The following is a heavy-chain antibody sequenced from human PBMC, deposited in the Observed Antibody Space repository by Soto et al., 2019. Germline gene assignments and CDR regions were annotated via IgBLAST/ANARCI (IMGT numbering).Heavy chain of an antibody. D-gene: IGHD3-16*02. V-gene: IGHV4-4*02. CDR1: GGPISSSNW. Sequence: QVQLQESGPGLVKPSGTLSLTCAVSGGPISSSNWWSWVRQPPGKGLEWMGEIYHSGSTNYNPSRTSRVTISVDKSKNQFSLKLSSVTAADTAVYYCARSYDYVWGSYRSLDYFDYWGQGTLVTVSS. J-gene: IGHJ4*02. CDR3: ARSYDYVWGSYRSLDYFDY. CDR2: IYHSGST.